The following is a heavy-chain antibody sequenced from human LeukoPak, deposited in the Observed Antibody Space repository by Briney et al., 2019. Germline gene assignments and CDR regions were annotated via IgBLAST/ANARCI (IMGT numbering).Heavy chain of an antibody. CDR1: GFTFSSYW. J-gene: IGHJ4*02. V-gene: IGHV3-7*01. CDR2: IKQDGSEK. CDR3: ARDHYYYDSYLDY. D-gene: IGHD3-22*01. Sequence: GGSLRLSCAASGFTFSSYWMSWVRQAPGKGLEWVANIKQDGSEKYYVDSVKGRFTISRDNAKNSLYLQMNSLRAEDTAVYYCARDHYYYDSYLDYWGQGTLVTVSS.